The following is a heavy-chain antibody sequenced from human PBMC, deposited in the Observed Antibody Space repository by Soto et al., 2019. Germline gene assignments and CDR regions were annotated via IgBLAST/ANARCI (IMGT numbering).Heavy chain of an antibody. Sequence: EVQLLESGGGLVQPGGSLRLSCAASGFTFSSYWMTWVRQAPGKGLEWVANIKQSGSETYYVDSVKGRFTISRDDAKNSVFLQMSSLRVEDTAVYFCARGYSIDYWGQGTLVTVSS. D-gene: IGHD5-18*01. CDR2: IKQSGSET. CDR3: ARGYSIDY. V-gene: IGHV3-7*03. J-gene: IGHJ4*02. CDR1: GFTFSSYW.